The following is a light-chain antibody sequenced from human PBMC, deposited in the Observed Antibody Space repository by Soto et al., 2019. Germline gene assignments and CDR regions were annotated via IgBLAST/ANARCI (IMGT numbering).Light chain of an antibody. CDR1: QSVSSN. J-gene: IGKJ1*01. CDR2: GAS. V-gene: IGKV3-15*01. CDR3: QQYNNWPRT. Sequence: ELLITQSAATLSVSPGERATLSCRASQSVSSNLAWYQQKPGQAPRLLIYGASTRATGIPARFSGSGSGTEFTLTISSLQSEDFAVYYCQQYNNWPRTFGQGTKVDIK.